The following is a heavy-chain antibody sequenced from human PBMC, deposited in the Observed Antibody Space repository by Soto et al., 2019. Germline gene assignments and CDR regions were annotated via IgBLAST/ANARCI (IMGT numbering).Heavy chain of an antibody. V-gene: IGHV3-23*01. CDR3: TKHRGGPHYFFGMDV. D-gene: IGHD2-15*01. CDR2: ITGAGGRT. J-gene: IGHJ6*02. Sequence: PGGSLRLSCAASGFPINISAMSWVRQAPEKGLEWVSSITGAGGRTHYADSVKGRLTISRDNSKNSLYLQMNSLKAEDAAIYYCTKHRGGPHYFFGMDVWGQGTAVTV. CDR1: GFPINISA.